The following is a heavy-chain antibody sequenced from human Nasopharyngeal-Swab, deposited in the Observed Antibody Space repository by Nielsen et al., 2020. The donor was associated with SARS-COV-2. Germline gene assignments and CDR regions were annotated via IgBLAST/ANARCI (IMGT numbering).Heavy chain of an antibody. CDR1: GFTFNDYA. CDR2: ISWNSGSI. J-gene: IGHJ4*02. CDR3: AKDISDYGGNSFDY. V-gene: IGHV3-9*01. D-gene: IGHD4-23*01. Sequence: LSLTCAASGFTFNDYAMHWVRQAPGKGLEWVSGISWNSGSIGYADSVKGRFTLSRDKAKNSLYLRMNSLRAEDTALYYCAKDISDYGGNSFDYWGQGTLVSVSS.